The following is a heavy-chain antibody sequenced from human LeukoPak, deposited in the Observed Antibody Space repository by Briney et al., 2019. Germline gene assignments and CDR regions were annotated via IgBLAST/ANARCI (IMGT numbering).Heavy chain of an antibody. CDR3: ARPLRGGGNQYYFDY. D-gene: IGHD4-23*01. Sequence: ISAYNGNTNYAQKFQGRVTITADESMSTAYMELSSLRSEDTAVYYCARPLRGGGNQYYFDYWGQGTLVTVSS. J-gene: IGHJ4*02. V-gene: IGHV1-18*01. CDR2: ISAYNGNT.